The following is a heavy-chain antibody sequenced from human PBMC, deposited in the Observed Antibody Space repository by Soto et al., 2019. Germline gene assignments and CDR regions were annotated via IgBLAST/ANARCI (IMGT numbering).Heavy chain of an antibody. CDR1: GGSISSGGYY. V-gene: IGHV4-31*03. D-gene: IGHD6-13*01. CDR2: IYYSGST. CDR3: ARATGIAAAGTLSDDY. Sequence: SKTLSLTCTVSGGSISSGGYYWSWIRQHPGKGLEWIGYIYYSGSTYYNPSLKSRVTISVDTSKNQFSLKLSSVTAADTAVYYCARATGIAAAGTLSDDYWGQGTLVTVSS. J-gene: IGHJ4*02.